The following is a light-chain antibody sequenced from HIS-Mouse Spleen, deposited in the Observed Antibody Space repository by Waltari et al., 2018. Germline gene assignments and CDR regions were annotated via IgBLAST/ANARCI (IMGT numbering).Light chain of an antibody. Sequence: EIVMTQSPATLSVSPGERATLSCRASQSVRRNLAWYQQKPGQAPRLLIYGASTRATGIPARFSGSGSGTEFTLTISSMQSEDFAVYYCQQYNNWLWTFGQGTKVEIK. J-gene: IGKJ1*01. CDR2: GAS. CDR1: QSVRRN. CDR3: QQYNNWLWT. V-gene: IGKV3-15*01.